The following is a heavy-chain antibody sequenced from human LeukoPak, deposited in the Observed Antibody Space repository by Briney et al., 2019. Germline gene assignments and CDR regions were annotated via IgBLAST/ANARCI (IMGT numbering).Heavy chain of an antibody. CDR3: ARARYEDAFDI. J-gene: IGHJ3*02. D-gene: IGHD1-1*01. V-gene: IGHV1-2*02. CDR1: GYTFTGYY. Sequence: ASVKVSCKASGYTFTGYYMHWVRQAPGQGLEWMGWINPSSGGTNYAQKFQGRVTMTRDTSISTAYMELSRLRSDDTAVYYCARARYEDAFDIWGQGTMVTVSS. CDR2: INPSSGGT.